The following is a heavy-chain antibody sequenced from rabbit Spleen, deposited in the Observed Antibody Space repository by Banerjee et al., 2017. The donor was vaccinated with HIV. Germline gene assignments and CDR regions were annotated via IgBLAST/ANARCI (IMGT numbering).Heavy chain of an antibody. V-gene: IGHV1S45*01. J-gene: IGHJ4*01. Sequence: QEQLEESGGDLVKPEGSLTLTCTASGFSFSSYWMCWVRQVAGKGLEWIACIYAGSSGSSSNASWAKGRFTISKTASTTVTMQMTSLTAADTAAYFCARGGDAGYGWNFGLWGQGTLVTVS. CDR1: GFSFSSYW. CDR2: IYAGSSGSS. D-gene: IGHD6-1*01. CDR3: ARGGDAGYGWNFGL.